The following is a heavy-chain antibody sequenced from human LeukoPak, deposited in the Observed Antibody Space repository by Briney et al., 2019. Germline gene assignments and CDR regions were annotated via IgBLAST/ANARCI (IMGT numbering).Heavy chain of an antibody. Sequence: PSETLSLICTVSGGSISGGFYYWSWIRQPAGKGLEWIGRIYTSGSTNYNPSLKSRVTISVDTSKNQFSLNLSSVTAADTAVYYCASTDTNGGAFDIWGQGTVVTVSS. CDR3: ASTDTNGGAFDI. D-gene: IGHD2-8*01. V-gene: IGHV4-61*02. J-gene: IGHJ3*02. CDR1: GGSISGGFYY. CDR2: IYTSGST.